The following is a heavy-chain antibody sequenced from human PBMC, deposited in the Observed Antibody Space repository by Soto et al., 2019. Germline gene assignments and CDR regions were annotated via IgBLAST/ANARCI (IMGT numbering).Heavy chain of an antibody. J-gene: IGHJ6*02. V-gene: IGHV3-23*01. CDR1: GFTFSSYA. CDR2: ISGSGGST. D-gene: IGHD2-15*01. Sequence: GGSLRLSCAASGFTFSSYAMSWVRQAPGKGLEWVSAISGSGGSTYYADSVKGRFTISRDNSKNTLYLQMNSLRAEDTAVYYCAKDREDIVVVVAAETCGMDVWGQGTTVTVSS. CDR3: AKDREDIVVVVAAETCGMDV.